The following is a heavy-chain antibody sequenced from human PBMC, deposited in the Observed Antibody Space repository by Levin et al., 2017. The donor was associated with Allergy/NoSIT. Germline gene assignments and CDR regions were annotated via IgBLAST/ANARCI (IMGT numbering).Heavy chain of an antibody. CDR2: ISYDGSNK. J-gene: IGHJ4*02. V-gene: IGHV3-30*18. CDR3: GKDRGYYGSGSLDY. CDR1: GFTFSSSD. Sequence: LSLTCAASGFTFSSSDMHWVRQAPGKGLEWVAVISYDGSNKYYADSVKGRFTISRDKSKNTVYLQMNSLRAEDTAVYYCGKDRGYYGSGSLDYWGQGTLVTVSS. D-gene: IGHD3-10*01.